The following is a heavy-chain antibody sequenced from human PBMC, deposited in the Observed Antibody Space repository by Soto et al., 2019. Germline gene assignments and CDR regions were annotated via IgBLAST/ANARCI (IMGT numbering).Heavy chain of an antibody. CDR1: GYTFTSYG. D-gene: IGHD3-10*01. Sequence: GASVKVSCKASGYTFTSYGIHWVRQAPGQRLEWMGWINAGNGNTKYSQKFQDRVTMTTDTSTSTAYMELRSLRSDDTAVFYCARGVGLWSYCNQCNWFDPWGRRTLVTVSA. J-gene: IGHJ5*02. CDR2: INAGNGNT. CDR3: ARGVGLWSYCNQCNWFDP. V-gene: IGHV1-3*01.